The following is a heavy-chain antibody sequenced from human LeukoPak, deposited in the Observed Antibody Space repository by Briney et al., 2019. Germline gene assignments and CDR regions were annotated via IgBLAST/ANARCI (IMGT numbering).Heavy chain of an antibody. J-gene: IGHJ4*02. D-gene: IGHD3-16*01. CDR1: GGSISSYY. CDR2: IYYSGST. V-gene: IGHV4-59*01. Sequence: SETLSLTCTVSGGSISSYYWSWIRQPPGKGLEWIGYIYYSGSTNYNPSLKSRVTMSVDTSKNQFSLKLSSVTAADTAVYYCARDSFSYFDYWGQGTLVTVSS. CDR3: ARDSFSYFDY.